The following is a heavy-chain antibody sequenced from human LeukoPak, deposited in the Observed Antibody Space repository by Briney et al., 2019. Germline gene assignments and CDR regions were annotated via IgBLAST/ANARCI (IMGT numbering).Heavy chain of an antibody. J-gene: IGHJ4*02. CDR2: ISGSGGST. D-gene: IGHD6-13*01. CDR3: AREEEVAAAGTGYFDY. V-gene: IGHV3-23*01. CDR1: GFTFSSYA. Sequence: GGSLRLSCAASGFTFSSYAMSWVRQAPGKGLEWVSAISGSGGSTYYADSVKGRFTISRDNSKNTLYLQMNSLRAEDTAVYYCAREEEVAAAGTGYFDYWGQGTLVTVSS.